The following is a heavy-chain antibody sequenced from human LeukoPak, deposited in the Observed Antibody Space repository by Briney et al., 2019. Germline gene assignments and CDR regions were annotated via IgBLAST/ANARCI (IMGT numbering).Heavy chain of an antibody. D-gene: IGHD6-6*01. CDR2: IYYSGST. CDR3: ARESSIAAFFP. V-gene: IGHV4-59*01. CDR1: GVSISSYY. J-gene: IGHJ5*02. Sequence: PSGTLSLTCTVSGVSISSYYWSWIRQPPGKGLEWIGYIYYSGSTNYNPSLKSRVTISVDTSKNQFSLKLSSVTAADTAVYYCARESSIAAFFPWGQGTLVTVSS.